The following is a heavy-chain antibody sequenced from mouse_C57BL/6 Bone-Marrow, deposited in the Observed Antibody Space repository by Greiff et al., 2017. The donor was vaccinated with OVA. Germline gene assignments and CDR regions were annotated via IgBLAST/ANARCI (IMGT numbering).Heavy chain of an antibody. J-gene: IGHJ2*01. CDR3: APHYYGSSYNFDY. Sequence: QVHVQQSGAELVKPGASVKISCKASGYAFSSYWMNWVKQRPGKGLEWIGQIYPGAGDTNYNGKFKGKATLTADKSSSTAYMQLSSLTSEDSAVYFCAPHYYGSSYNFDYWGQGTTLTVSS. V-gene: IGHV1-80*01. CDR2: IYPGAGDT. D-gene: IGHD1-1*01. CDR1: GYAFSSYW.